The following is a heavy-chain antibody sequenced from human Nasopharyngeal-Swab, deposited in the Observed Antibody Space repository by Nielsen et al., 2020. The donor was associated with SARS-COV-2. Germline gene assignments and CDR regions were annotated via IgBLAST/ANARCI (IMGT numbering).Heavy chain of an antibody. CDR1: GFTFGDYA. D-gene: IGHD6-19*01. CDR3: TRETRIAVAGTLLYYYYYYMDV. J-gene: IGHJ6*03. V-gene: IGHV3-49*04. CDR2: IRSKAYGGTT. Sequence: GGSLRLSCTASGFTFGDYAMSWVRQAPGKELEWVGFIRSKAYGGTTEYAASVKGRFTISRDDSKSIAYLQMNSLKTEDTAVYYCTRETRIAVAGTLLYYYYYYMDVWGKGTTVTVSS.